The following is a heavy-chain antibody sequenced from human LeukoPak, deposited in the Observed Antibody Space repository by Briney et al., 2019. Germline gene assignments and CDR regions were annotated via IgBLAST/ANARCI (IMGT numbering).Heavy chain of an antibody. Sequence: GSSVKVSSTASGGTFTTYAISWVRQAPGQGLEWMGRIIPILGIANYAQKFQGRVTITADKSTSTAYMELSSLRSEDTAVYYCAREFAVTYYYYYHGMDVWGQGTTVTVSS. V-gene: IGHV1-69*04. CDR3: AREFAVTYYYYYHGMDV. CDR2: IIPILGIA. CDR1: GGTFTTYA. J-gene: IGHJ6*02. D-gene: IGHD4-11*01.